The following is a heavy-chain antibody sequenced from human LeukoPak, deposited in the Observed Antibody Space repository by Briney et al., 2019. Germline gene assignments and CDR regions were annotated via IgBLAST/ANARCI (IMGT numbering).Heavy chain of an antibody. Sequence: ASVKVSCKASGYTFTSYYMHWVRQAPGQGLEWMGIINPSGGSTSYAQKFQGRVTMTRDTSKNQFSLKLSSVTAVDTAVYYCARGSGTHGYFDLWGRGTLVTVSS. V-gene: IGHV1-46*01. CDR2: INPSGGST. J-gene: IGHJ2*01. D-gene: IGHD3-10*01. CDR3: ARGSGTHGYFDL. CDR1: GYTFTSYY.